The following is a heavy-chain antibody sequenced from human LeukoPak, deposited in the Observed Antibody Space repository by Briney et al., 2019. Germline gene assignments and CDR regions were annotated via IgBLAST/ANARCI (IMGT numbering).Heavy chain of an antibody. Sequence: PGGSLRLSCAASEFTFSSYSMNWVRQAPGKGLEWVSSISSSSRHIYYADSVKGRFTIFRDDAKNSLFPQMDSLRVEDTAMYYCVRDFSTVTTAYLHHWGQGTLLTVSS. CDR3: VRDFSTVTTAYLHH. V-gene: IGHV3-21*04. CDR2: ISSSSRHI. J-gene: IGHJ1*01. D-gene: IGHD4-17*01. CDR1: EFTFSSYS.